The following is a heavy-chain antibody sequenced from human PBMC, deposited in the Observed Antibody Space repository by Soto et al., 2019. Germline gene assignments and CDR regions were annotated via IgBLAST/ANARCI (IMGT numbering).Heavy chain of an antibody. CDR3: ARGGYSSTWSNLLDRSGLDV. CDR1: GGTFSSYA. J-gene: IGHJ6*02. CDR2: IVPLFRTT. V-gene: IGHV1-69*06. D-gene: IGHD6-13*01. Sequence: GASVKVSCKTSGGTFSSYAINWVRQAPGQGLEWMGGIVPLFRTTNYAQKFQGRVTITADTSTYTVYMELSELRSGDTAVYYCARGGYSSTWSNLLDRSGLDVWGQGTTGTVSS.